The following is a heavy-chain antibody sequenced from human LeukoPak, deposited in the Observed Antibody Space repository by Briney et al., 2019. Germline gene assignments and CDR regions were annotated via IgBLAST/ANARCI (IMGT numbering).Heavy chain of an antibody. J-gene: IGHJ4*02. Sequence: PGGSLRLSCAPSGFTFSNYGIHWVRQAPGKGLEWVAVISYDGSNKYYADSVKGRFTISRDNSKNTLYLQMNSLRAEDTAVYYCARGSGYSYAFTGRECTKSRLDYWGQGTLVTVSS. D-gene: IGHD5-18*01. V-gene: IGHV3-30*03. CDR2: ISYDGSNK. CDR1: GFTFSNYG. CDR3: ARGSGYSYAFTGRECTKSRLDY.